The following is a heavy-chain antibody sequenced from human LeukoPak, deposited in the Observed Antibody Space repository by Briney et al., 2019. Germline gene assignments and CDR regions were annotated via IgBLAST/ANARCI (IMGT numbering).Heavy chain of an antibody. V-gene: IGHV3-30*04. CDR2: ISYDGSNK. J-gene: IGHJ4*02. Sequence: PGGSLRLSCAASGFTFSSYAMHWVRQAPGKGLEWVAVISYDGSNKYYADSVKGRFIISIDNSNNTLYLQMNSLRAEDTAVYYCWATVTGEVMVGLDYWGQGALVTVSS. CDR3: WATVTGEVMVGLDY. CDR1: GFTFSSYA. D-gene: IGHD4-17*01.